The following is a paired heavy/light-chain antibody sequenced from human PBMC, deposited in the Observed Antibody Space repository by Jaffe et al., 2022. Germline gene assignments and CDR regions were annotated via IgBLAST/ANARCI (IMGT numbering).Light chain of an antibody. CDR3: QHYDSLPRVT. Sequence: DIQMTQSPSSLSASVGDRVIITCQASQDISNSLNWYQQKPGKAPKLLIYDVSNLETGVPSRFSGSRSGTDFTFTISSLHPEDIATYYCQHYDSLPRVTFGPGTKVDIK. CDR2: DVS. V-gene: IGKV1-33*01. J-gene: IGKJ3*01. CDR1: QDISNS.
Heavy chain of an antibody. Sequence: QVQLQESGPGLVKPSGTLSLTCAVSGGSISTNNWWSCIRQPPGKGLEWIGEIFHDGRTNYNPSLRSRVTISRDRSKNEFSLKVNSVTAADTAVYYCARNRPNSGTMFDIWGQGTMVTVSS. V-gene: IGHV4-4*02. J-gene: IGHJ3*02. CDR1: GGSISTNNW. CDR2: IFHDGRT. CDR3: ARNRPNSGTMFDI. D-gene: IGHD1-26*01.